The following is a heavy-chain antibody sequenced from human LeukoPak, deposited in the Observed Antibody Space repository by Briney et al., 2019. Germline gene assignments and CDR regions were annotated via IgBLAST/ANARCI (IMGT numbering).Heavy chain of an antibody. Sequence: GESLKISCHGSGYHFANSWIGWVRQMPGKGLEWVGLIYPDDSDIRYSPSFQGHVTISADKSTSTAYLQWVSLKASDTAMYYCARRSDRKAFDYWGQGTLVTVSS. CDR3: ARRSDRKAFDY. CDR1: GYHFANSW. CDR2: IYPDDSDI. D-gene: IGHD3-22*01. J-gene: IGHJ4*02. V-gene: IGHV5-51*01.